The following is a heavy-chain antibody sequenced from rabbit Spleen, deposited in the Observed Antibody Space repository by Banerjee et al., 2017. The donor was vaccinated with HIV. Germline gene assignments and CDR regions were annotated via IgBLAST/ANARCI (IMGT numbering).Heavy chain of an antibody. CDR1: GFSFSSSYD. CDR3: ARDAGSYDYIDVYFNL. D-gene: IGHD8-1*01. CDR2: IYTGNGKT. J-gene: IGHJ4*01. Sequence: QEQLEESGGGLVKPGASLTLTCTASGFSFSSSYDMCWVRQAPGKGLEWIGCIYTGNGKTYYASWAKGRFTISKSSSTTVTLQMTSLTAADTATHFSARDAGSYDYIDVYFNLWGPGTLVTVS. V-gene: IGHV1S45*01.